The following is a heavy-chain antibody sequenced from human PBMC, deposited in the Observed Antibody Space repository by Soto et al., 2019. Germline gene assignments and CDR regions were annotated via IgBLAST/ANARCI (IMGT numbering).Heavy chain of an antibody. Sequence: SVKVSWKTPGGTFSTYAISWVRQAPGQGLEWLGGVIPIFETSHYAQRFQGRVTITADESTSTAYMELSSLRSDDTAVYYCERVPDPALALLYFDYWGQGTLVTVSS. D-gene: IGHD5-18*01. CDR2: VIPIFETS. CDR3: ERVPDPALALLYFDY. CDR1: GGTFSTYA. V-gene: IGHV1-69*13. J-gene: IGHJ4*02.